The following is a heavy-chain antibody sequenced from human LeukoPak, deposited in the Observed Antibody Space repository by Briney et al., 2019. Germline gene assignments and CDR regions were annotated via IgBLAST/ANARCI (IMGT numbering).Heavy chain of an antibody. V-gene: IGHV4-59*01. Sequence: SSETLSLTCTVSNGSISSYYWSWIRQPPGKGLEWIGYIHHSGSTNSNPSLKSRVTISVDTSKNQLSLKLSSVTAADAAVYYCARKSTAAPWNFDYWGQGSLVTVSS. J-gene: IGHJ4*02. D-gene: IGHD6-13*01. CDR3: ARKSTAAPWNFDY. CDR2: IHHSGST. CDR1: NGSISSYY.